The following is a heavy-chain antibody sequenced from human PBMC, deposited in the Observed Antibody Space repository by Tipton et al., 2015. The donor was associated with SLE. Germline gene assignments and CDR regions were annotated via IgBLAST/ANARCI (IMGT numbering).Heavy chain of an antibody. V-gene: IGHV1-69*05. CDR1: GYTFTSYG. Sequence: QLVQSGAEVKKPGASVKVSCKASGYTFTSYGISWVRQAPGQGLEWMGGIIPIFGTANYAQKFQGRVTITTDESTSTAYMELRSLRSDDTAVYYCAREDGDYLDYWGQGTLVTVSS. CDR3: AREDGDYLDY. D-gene: IGHD4-17*01. J-gene: IGHJ4*02. CDR2: IIPIFGTA.